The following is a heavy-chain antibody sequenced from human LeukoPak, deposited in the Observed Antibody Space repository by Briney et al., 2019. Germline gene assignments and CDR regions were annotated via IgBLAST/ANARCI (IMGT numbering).Heavy chain of an antibody. V-gene: IGHV3-11*01. CDR3: TRLGRDGYNSY. D-gene: IGHD5-24*01. CDR1: GFTFSDYN. CDR2: ISRSGSTK. Sequence: GGSLRLSCAASGFTFSDYNMRWIRQAPGKGLEWVSSISRSGSTKYYADSVKGRFTISRDNAKNSLFLQMNSLRAEDTAVYYCTRLGRDGYNSYWGQGTLVTVSS. J-gene: IGHJ4*02.